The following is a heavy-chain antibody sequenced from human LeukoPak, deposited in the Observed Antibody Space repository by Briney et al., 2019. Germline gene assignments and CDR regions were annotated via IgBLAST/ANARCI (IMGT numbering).Heavy chain of an antibody. CDR1: GFTLSSYV. D-gene: IGHD4-17*01. CDR2: ITGSGANT. CDR3: TKKAGAYYPFDD. V-gene: IGHV3-23*01. J-gene: IGHJ4*02. Sequence: GGSLRLSCAASGFTLSSYVMNWVRQAPGRGLEWVSGITGSGANTDYTDSVKGRFTISRDNSKNTLYLQMNSLRDGDTVVYYCTKKAGAYYPFDDWGQGTPVTVSS.